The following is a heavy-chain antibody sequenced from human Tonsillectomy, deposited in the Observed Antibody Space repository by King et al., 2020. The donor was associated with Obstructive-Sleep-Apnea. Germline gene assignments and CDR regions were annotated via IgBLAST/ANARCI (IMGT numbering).Heavy chain of an antibody. V-gene: IGHV3-30-3*01. D-gene: IGHD3-10*01. CDR2: IFDDGNNK. J-gene: IGHJ3*02. Sequence: QVQLVESGGGVVQPGRSLRLSCAASGFTFTSYSMHWVRQAPGKGLAWVAVIFDDGNNKDYADSVKGRFTISRDNSDNTLYLQMNNLRADDTAIYYCAREYYGSGTDAFDIGGQGTRVTVSS. CDR1: GFTFTSYS. CDR3: AREYYGSGTDAFDI.